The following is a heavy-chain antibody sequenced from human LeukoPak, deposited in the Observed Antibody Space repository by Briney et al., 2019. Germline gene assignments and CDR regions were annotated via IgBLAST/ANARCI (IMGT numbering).Heavy chain of an antibody. CDR3: AKEADIYTWGTYRGAFDY. J-gene: IGHJ4*02. V-gene: IGHV3-30*18. Sequence: GGSLRLSCAASRFTFSNYGMHWVRQAPGEGLEWVAVSSYTGATTYYADSVQGRFTISRDNSKNTLYLQMNSLKAEDTAIYYCAKEADIYTWGTYRGAFDYWGRGTLVTVSS. CDR1: RFTFSNYG. D-gene: IGHD3-16*02. CDR2: SSYTGATT.